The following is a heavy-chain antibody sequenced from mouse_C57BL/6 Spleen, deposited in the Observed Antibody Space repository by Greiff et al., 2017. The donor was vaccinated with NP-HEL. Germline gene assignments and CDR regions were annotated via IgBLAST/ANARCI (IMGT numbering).Heavy chain of an antibody. V-gene: IGHV3-1*01. J-gene: IGHJ2*01. CDR2: ISYSGST. D-gene: IGHD3-2*02. Sequence: EVKLQESGPGMVKPSQSLSLTCTVTGYSITSGYDWHWIRHFPGNKLEWMGYISYSGSTNYNPSLKSRISITHDTSKNHFFLKLNSVTTEDTATYYCAREAQATHYFDYWGQGTTLTVSS. CDR3: AREAQATHYFDY. CDR1: GYSITSGYD.